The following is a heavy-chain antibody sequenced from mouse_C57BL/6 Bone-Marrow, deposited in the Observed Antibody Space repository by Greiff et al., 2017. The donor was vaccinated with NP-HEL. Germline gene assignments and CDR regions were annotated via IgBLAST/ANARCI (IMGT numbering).Heavy chain of an antibody. CDR1: GYTFTSYW. Sequence: VQLQQPGAELVRPGSSVKLSCKASGYTFTSYWMDWVKQRPGQGLEWIGNIYPSDSETHYNQKFKDKATLTVDKSSSTAYMQLSSLTSEDSSVYYCARGDSSLFDYWGQGTTPTVSS. J-gene: IGHJ2*01. CDR3: ARGDSSLFDY. V-gene: IGHV1-61*01. D-gene: IGHD1-1*01. CDR2: IYPSDSET.